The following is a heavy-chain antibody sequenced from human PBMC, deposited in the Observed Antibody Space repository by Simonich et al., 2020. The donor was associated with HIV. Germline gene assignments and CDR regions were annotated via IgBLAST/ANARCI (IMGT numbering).Heavy chain of an antibody. D-gene: IGHD5-12*01. V-gene: IGHV4-34*01. CDR3: ARRTGYDLDY. CDR2: INHRGST. Sequence: QVQLQQWGAGLLKPSETLSLTCAVYGGSFSGYYWSWIRQPPGKGLEWIGEINHRGSTDYNPSLKSRVTISVDTSNNQFSLKLSSVTAADTAVYYCARRTGYDLDYWGQGTLVTVSS. J-gene: IGHJ4*02. CDR1: GGSFSGYY.